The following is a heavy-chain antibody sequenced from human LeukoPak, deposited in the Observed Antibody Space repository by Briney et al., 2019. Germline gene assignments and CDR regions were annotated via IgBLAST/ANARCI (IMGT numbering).Heavy chain of an antibody. CDR2: ISYDGSNK. CDR3: ARATTSAFDI. Sequence: PGRSLRLSCAASGFTLSSYAIHWVRQAPGKGLEWVAVISYDGSNKYYADSVKGRFTISRDNAKNSLYLQMNSLRAEDTAVYYCARATTSAFDIWGQGTMVTVSS. D-gene: IGHD5-12*01. CDR1: GFTLSSYA. V-gene: IGHV3-30-3*01. J-gene: IGHJ3*02.